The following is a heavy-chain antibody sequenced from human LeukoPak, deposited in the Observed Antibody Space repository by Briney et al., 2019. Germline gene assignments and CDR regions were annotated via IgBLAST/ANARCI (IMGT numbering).Heavy chain of an antibody. CDR1: GFTFSSEA. CDR2: ISPAGGTT. J-gene: IGHJ4*02. V-gene: IGHV3-23*01. Sequence: GGSLRLSCAVSGFTFSSEAMGWVRQLPGGGLEWVSTISPAGGTTYYAESMKGRFTISRDNAKNSLYLQMNSLRAEDTAVYYCASRGGSYLPFDYWGQGTLVTVSS. CDR3: ASRGGSYLPFDY. D-gene: IGHD1-26*01.